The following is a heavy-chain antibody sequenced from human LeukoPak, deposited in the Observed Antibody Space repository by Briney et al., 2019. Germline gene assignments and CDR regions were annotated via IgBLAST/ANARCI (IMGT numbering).Heavy chain of an antibody. J-gene: IGHJ5*02. CDR2: IKKDGSEK. D-gene: IGHD3-10*01. CDR3: IRDHYFGSGSYYDWFDP. CDR1: GFSLSAYW. V-gene: IGHV3-7*01. Sequence: GGSLRLSCAASGFSLSAYWMSWVRQAPGKGLEWVAHIKKDGSEKYYVDSVRGRFTISRDNAKNALYLQMNSLRAEDTAVYYCIRDHYFGSGSYYDWFDPWGQGTLVTVSS.